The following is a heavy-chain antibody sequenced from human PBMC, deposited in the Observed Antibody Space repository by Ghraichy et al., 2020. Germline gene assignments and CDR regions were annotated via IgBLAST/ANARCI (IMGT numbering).Heavy chain of an antibody. CDR3: AKAPSYDFWSGYSPPAGMDV. CDR2: ISYDGSNK. Sequence: GGSLRLSCAASGFTFSSYGMHWVRQAPGKGLEWVAVISYDGSNKYYADSVKGRFTISRDNSKNTLYLQMNSLRAEDTAVYYCAKAPSYDFWSGYSPPAGMDVWGQGTTVTVSS. J-gene: IGHJ6*02. D-gene: IGHD3-3*01. V-gene: IGHV3-30*18. CDR1: GFTFSSYG.